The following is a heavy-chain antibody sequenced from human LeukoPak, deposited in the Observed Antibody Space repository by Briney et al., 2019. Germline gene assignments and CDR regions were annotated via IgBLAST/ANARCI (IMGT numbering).Heavy chain of an antibody. J-gene: IGHJ4*02. D-gene: IGHD3-16*01. Sequence: ASVKVSCKASGGTFSRYVSRWVRQAPGQGLEWMGRIIPILGIANYAQKFQGRVTITADKSTSTAYMELSSLRSEGTAVYYCASDYFGGPWGQGTLVTVSS. CDR2: IIPILGIA. CDR3: ASDYFGGP. CDR1: GGTFSRYV. V-gene: IGHV1-69*04.